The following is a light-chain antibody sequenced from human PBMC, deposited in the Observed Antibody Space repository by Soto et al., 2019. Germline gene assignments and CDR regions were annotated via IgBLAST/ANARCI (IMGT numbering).Light chain of an antibody. J-gene: IGLJ1*01. Sequence: QSVLTQPPSASGTPGQRVAISCSGSSSNIGGHTVSWYQQLPGMAPKLLIFNSNQRPSGVPDRFSGSKSGTSASLAISGLQSGDEADYYCAAWDDNLNGPVFGTGTKVTGL. CDR2: NSN. CDR3: AAWDDNLNGPV. CDR1: SSNIGGHT. V-gene: IGLV1-44*01.